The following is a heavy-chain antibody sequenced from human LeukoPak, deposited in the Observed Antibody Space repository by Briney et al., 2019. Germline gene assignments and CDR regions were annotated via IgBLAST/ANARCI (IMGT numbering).Heavy chain of an antibody. Sequence: GGSLRPSCAASGLTFSDYYRSWIRQAPGKGLEWVSYISSSGTNIYYADSVKGRFTISRDNAKNSLYLQMNSLRAEDTAVYYCARRTGQLDYWGQGTLVTVSS. V-gene: IGHV3-11*04. J-gene: IGHJ4*02. CDR1: GLTFSDYY. D-gene: IGHD3/OR15-3a*01. CDR2: ISSSGTNI. CDR3: ARRTGQLDY.